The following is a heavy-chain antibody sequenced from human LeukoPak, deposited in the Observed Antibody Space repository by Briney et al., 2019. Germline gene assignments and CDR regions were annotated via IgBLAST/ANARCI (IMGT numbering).Heavy chain of an antibody. CDR1: GFTFSSYA. V-gene: IGHV3-30-3*01. Sequence: GGSLRLSCAASGFTFSSYAMHWGRQAPGKGLEGVAVISYDGSNKYYADSVKGRFTISRDNSNTTLYLQMNSLRAEATAAYYCARDSRIAARPSGDYWGQGTLVTVSS. D-gene: IGHD6-6*01. J-gene: IGHJ4*02. CDR2: ISYDGSNK. CDR3: ARDSRIAARPSGDY.